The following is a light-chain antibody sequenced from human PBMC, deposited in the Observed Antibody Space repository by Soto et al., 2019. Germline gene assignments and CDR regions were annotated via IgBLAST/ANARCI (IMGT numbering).Light chain of an antibody. CDR1: SSDIGGYNF. V-gene: IGLV2-8*01. CDR3: YSYAGTKRV. J-gene: IGLJ1*01. Sequence: QSVLAQPPSASGSPGQSVTISCTGTSSDIGGYNFVSWYQQHPGKAPKLMIYEVTKRPSGVPDRFSGSKSGNTASLTVSGLLAEDEADYYCYSYAGTKRVFGTGTKVTLL. CDR2: EVT.